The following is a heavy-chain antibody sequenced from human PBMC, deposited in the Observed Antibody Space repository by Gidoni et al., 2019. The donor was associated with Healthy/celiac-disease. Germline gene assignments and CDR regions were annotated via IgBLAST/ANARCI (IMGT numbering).Heavy chain of an antibody. CDR2: IYPGDSDT. CDR3: ARRGYEHSYGMDV. Sequence: EVQLLQSGAEVKKPGESLKISWKGSGYSFTSYWIGWLLQMPGKGLEWMGIIYPGDSDTRYSPSFQGQVTISADKSISTAYLQWSSLKASDTAMYYCARRGYEHSYGMDVWGQGTTVTVSS. J-gene: IGHJ6*02. V-gene: IGHV5-51*01. CDR1: GYSFTSYW. D-gene: IGHD5-12*01.